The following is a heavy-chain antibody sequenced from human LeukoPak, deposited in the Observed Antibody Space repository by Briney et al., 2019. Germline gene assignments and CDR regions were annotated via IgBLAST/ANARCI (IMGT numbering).Heavy chain of an antibody. CDR1: GFRFSDAA. CDR2: IGGTGTDT. V-gene: IGHV3-23*01. Sequence: GGSLRLSCAASGFRFSDAAMTWVRQAPGKGLEWVSSIGGTGTDTYYADSVKGRFTISRDNSKNTLYLQMNSLRAEDTAVYYCAKHWDYWGQGTLVTVSS. J-gene: IGHJ4*02. CDR3: AKHWDY.